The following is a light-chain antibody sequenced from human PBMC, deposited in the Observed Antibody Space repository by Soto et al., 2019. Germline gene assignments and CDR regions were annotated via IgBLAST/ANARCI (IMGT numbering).Light chain of an antibody. CDR2: DAS. J-gene: IGKJ3*01. V-gene: IGKV3D-20*02. Sequence: TVLTQSPGTLSLSPGGRATLSCRASQNVSSNLLVWYQQHPGQAPRLLIYDASTRATGIPDRFSGSGSGTDFTLTISSLEPEDFAIYYCQQRSNWPPITFGPGTKVDIK. CDR1: QNVSSNL. CDR3: QQRSNWPPIT.